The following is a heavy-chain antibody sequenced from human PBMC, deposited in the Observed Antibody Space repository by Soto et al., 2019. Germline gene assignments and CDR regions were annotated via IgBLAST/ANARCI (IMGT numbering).Heavy chain of an antibody. V-gene: IGHV3-7*02. Sequence: GGSLRPSCAAFGFTFSSHWMRWVRQAPGKVLEWVANIKQDGSEKYFVDSVKGRFTISRDNAKNSLYLQMNSLRAEDTAVYYCAQTRRLEIWGQGTMVTVSS. CDR3: AQTRRLEI. CDR2: IKQDGSEK. CDR1: GFTFSSHW. J-gene: IGHJ3*02.